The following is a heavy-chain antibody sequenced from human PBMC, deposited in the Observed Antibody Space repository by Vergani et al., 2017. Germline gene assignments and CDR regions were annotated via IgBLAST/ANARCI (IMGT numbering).Heavy chain of an antibody. CDR3: ARHGAYQLLSGDWFDP. Sequence: QVQLQESGPGLVKPPGTLSLTCTVSGGSISSYYWSWIRQPPGKGLEWIGYIYTSGSTNYNPSLKSRVTISVDTSKNQFSLKLSSVTAADTAVYYCARHGAYQLLSGDWFDPWGQGTLVTVSS. CDR2: IYTSGST. D-gene: IGHD2-2*01. CDR1: GGSISSYY. J-gene: IGHJ5*02. V-gene: IGHV4-4*09.